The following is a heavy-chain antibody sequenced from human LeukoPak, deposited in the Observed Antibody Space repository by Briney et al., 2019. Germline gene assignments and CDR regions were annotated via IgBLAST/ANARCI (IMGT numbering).Heavy chain of an antibody. Sequence: ASVKVSCKASGYTFTSYYMLWVRQAPGQGLEWMGIINPSGGSTSYAQKFQGRVTMTRDTSTSTVYMELSSLRSEDTAVYYCARVGGRRIFGVVTPYWGQGTLVTVSS. CDR3: ARVGGRRIFGVVTPY. D-gene: IGHD3-3*01. V-gene: IGHV1-46*01. J-gene: IGHJ4*02. CDR1: GYTFTSYY. CDR2: INPSGGST.